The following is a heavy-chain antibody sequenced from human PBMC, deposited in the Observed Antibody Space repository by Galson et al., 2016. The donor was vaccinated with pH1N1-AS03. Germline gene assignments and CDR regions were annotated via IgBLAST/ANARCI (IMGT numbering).Heavy chain of an antibody. Sequence: LSLTCTVSGGSLSSSSYYWAWFRQPPGKGLEWLGSFYHSGNTYYNPSLKSRITISADTSKNQFSLNLSSVTAADTAVYYCATDENRRSRPTFDIWGQGTTVTVSS. CDR3: ATDENRRSRPTFDI. CDR1: GGSLSSSSYY. V-gene: IGHV4-39*02. CDR2: FYHSGNT. J-gene: IGHJ3*02. D-gene: IGHD1-26*01.